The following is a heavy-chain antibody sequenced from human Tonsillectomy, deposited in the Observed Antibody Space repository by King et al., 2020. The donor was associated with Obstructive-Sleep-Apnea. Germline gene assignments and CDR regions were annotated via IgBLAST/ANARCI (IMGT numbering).Heavy chain of an antibody. J-gene: IGHJ4*02. CDR3: ARNYGSFSFASPAYY. CDR2: IYPGDSDT. D-gene: IGHD3-10*01. V-gene: IGHV5-51*01. CDR1: GYSFTSYW. Sequence: EWQLVQSGAEVKKPGESLKISCKGSGYSFTSYWIGWVRQMPGKGLEWMGIIYPGDSDTRYSPYFQGKVTITADKSISTAYLQWSSLKASDTAMYYCARNYGSFSFASPAYYWGQGTLVNVSS.